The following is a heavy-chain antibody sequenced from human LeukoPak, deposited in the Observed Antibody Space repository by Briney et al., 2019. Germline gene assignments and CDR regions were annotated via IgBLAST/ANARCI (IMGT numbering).Heavy chain of an antibody. CDR2: MNPNSGNT. J-gene: IGHJ4*02. D-gene: IGHD3-22*01. CDR3: ARGGSVVVDPSAFYFDY. CDR1: GYTFTSYD. V-gene: IGHV1-8*01. Sequence: ASVKVSCKASGYTFTSYDINWVRQATGQGLEWMGWMNPNSGNTGYAQKFQGRVTMTRNTSISTAYMELSSLRSEDTAVYYCARGGSVVVDPSAFYFDYWGQGTLVTVSS.